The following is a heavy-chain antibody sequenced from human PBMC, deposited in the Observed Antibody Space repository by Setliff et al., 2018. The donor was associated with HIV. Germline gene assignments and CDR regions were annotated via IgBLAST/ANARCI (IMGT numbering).Heavy chain of an antibody. CDR1: GDSISSYY. V-gene: IGHV4-4*09. CDR3: AGRAANGLFDY. Sequence: PSETLSLTCTVSGDSISSYYWSWIRQPPGKGLEWIGYIYTSGSTNYNPSLKSRVIISVDTSKNHFSLKLSSVTAADTAVYYCAGRAANGLFDYWGQGTLVTVSS. CDR2: IYTSGST. D-gene: IGHD2-15*01. J-gene: IGHJ4*02.